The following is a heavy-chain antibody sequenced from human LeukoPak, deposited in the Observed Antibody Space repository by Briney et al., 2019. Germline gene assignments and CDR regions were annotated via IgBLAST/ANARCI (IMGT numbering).Heavy chain of an antibody. CDR1: GFAFSAHH. D-gene: IGHD6-25*01. Sequence: GSLRLSCATSGFAFSAHHMNWVRQAPGKGLGWVSGITASGATTYYADSVKGRFTISRDSSQSTLYLQMNSLRAEDTAVYYCARAEAAGDNRGGYYYFYMDVWGKGTTVTVSS. CDR3: ARAEAAGDNRGGYYYFYMDV. V-gene: IGHV3-23*01. J-gene: IGHJ6*03. CDR2: ITASGATT.